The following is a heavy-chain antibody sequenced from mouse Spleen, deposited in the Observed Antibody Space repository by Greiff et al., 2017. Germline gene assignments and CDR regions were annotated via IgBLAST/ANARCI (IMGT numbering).Heavy chain of an antibody. Sequence: EVQGVESGGGLVKLGGSLKLSCAASGFTFSSYAMSWVRQTPEKRLEWVATISSGGGNTYYPDSVKGRFTISRDNAKNTLYLQMSSLKSEDTAMYYCARLNEYGGFAYWGQGTLVTVSA. D-gene: IGHD5-1*01. V-gene: IGHV5-9-3*01. CDR3: ARLNEYGGFAY. J-gene: IGHJ3*01. CDR2: ISSGGGNT. CDR1: GFTFSSYA.